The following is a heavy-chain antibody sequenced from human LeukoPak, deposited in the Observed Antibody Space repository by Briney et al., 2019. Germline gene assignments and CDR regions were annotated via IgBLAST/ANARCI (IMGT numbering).Heavy chain of an antibody. CDR2: TWSDGSKK. CDR3: ARDRYNSGIGYFEY. Sequence: PGGSLRLSCAASGFTFNSYGMHWVRQAPGKGLEWVAVTWSDGSKKYYGDSVKGRFTISRDNSKNTLYLLMNNLRAEDTAVYYCARDRYNSGIGYFEYWGQGTLVTVSS. J-gene: IGHJ4*02. V-gene: IGHV3-33*01. D-gene: IGHD6-19*01. CDR1: GFTFNSYG.